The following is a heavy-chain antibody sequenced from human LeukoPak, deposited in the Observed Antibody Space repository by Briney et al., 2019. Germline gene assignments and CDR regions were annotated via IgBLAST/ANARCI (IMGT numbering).Heavy chain of an antibody. CDR1: GFTFDDYA. CDR2: ISWSSGSI. D-gene: IGHD6-19*01. CDR3: AKGRSGWYWVFDY. V-gene: IGHV3-9*01. Sequence: GGSLRLSCAASGFTFDDYAMHWVRQAPGKGLEWVSGISWSSGSIGYADSVKGRFTISRDNAKNSLYLQMNSLRAEDTALYYCAKGRSGWYWVFDYWGQGTLVTVSS. J-gene: IGHJ4*02.